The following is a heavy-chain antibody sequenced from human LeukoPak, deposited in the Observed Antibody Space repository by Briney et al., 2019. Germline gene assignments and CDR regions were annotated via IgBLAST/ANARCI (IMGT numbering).Heavy chain of an antibody. Sequence: ASVKVSCKASGYTFTTYDINWVRQATGQGLEWMAWMNPNSGNTGYAQKFQGRVTMTRNTSISTAYMELSSLRSEDTAVYYCARVAGNCGGDCYRLVYWGQGSLVTVAS. V-gene: IGHV1-8*01. D-gene: IGHD2-21*01. CDR2: MNPNSGNT. J-gene: IGHJ4*02. CDR1: GYTFTTYD. CDR3: ARVAGNCGGDCYRLVY.